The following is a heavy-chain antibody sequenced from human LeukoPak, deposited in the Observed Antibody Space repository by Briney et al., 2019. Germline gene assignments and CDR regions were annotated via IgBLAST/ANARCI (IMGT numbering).Heavy chain of an antibody. V-gene: IGHV3-7*01. Sequence: GGSLRLSCAGSGFVFSSFWMHWVRQAPGEGLEWVADIKEDGSEKYYMDSVKGRFTISRDNAKNSLYLEMSSLRVEDTAVYYCARDRGWRTSGYYLYHFDYWGQGTLVTFAS. CDR1: GFVFSSFW. CDR2: IKEDGSEK. J-gene: IGHJ4*02. D-gene: IGHD3-22*01. CDR3: ARDRGWRTSGYYLYHFDY.